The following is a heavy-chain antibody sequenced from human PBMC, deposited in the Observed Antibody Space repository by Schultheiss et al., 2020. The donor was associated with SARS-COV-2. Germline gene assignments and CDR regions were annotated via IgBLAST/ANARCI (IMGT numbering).Heavy chain of an antibody. CDR3: AVEDCSSTSCYPAVAGTGGLEGY. V-gene: IGHV4-34*01. CDR2: INHSGST. Sequence: SETLSLTCAVYGGSFSGYYWSWIRQPPGKGLEWIGEINHSGSTNYNPSLKSRVTISVDTSKNQFSLKLSSVTAADTAVYYCAVEDCSSTSCYPAVAGTGGLEGYWGQGTLVTVSS. CDR1: GGSFSGYY. J-gene: IGHJ4*02. D-gene: IGHD2-2*01.